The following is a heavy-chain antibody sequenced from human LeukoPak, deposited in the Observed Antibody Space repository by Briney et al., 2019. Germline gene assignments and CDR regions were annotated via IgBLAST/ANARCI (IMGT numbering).Heavy chain of an antibody. CDR2: ISYDGSNK. D-gene: IGHD1-1*01. Sequence: GGSLRLSCAASGFTLSSYAMHWVRQAPGKGLEWVAVISYDGSNKYYADSVKGRFTISRDNSKNTLYLQMNSLRAEDTAVYYCARWRGRQSEFDYWGQGTLVTVSS. J-gene: IGHJ4*02. CDR1: GFTLSSYA. CDR3: ARWRGRQSEFDY. V-gene: IGHV3-30-3*01.